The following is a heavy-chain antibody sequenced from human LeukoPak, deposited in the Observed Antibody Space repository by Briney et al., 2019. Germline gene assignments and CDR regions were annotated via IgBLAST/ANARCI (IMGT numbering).Heavy chain of an antibody. CDR1: GFTFSDYY. J-gene: IGHJ4*02. CDR2: ISSSGSTI. CDR3: ARGLYYDSSGDKIY. Sequence: NPGGSLRLSCAASGFTFSDYYMSWIRQAPGKGLEWVSYISSSGSTIYYADSVKGRFTISRDIAKNSLYLQMNSLRAEDTAVYYCARGLYYDSSGDKIYWGQGTLVTVSS. D-gene: IGHD3-22*01. V-gene: IGHV3-11*01.